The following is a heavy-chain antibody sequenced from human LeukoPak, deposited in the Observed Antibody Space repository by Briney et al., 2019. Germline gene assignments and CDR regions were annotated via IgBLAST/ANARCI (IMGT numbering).Heavy chain of an antibody. V-gene: IGHV3-48*03. CDR1: GFTFSSYE. Sequence: PGGSLRLSCAASGFTFSSYEMNWVRQAPGKGLEWVSYISNSGSTIYYAGSVKGRFTIPRDNAKDSLYLQMNSLRAEDTAVYYCAREVSTGGFDIWGQGTMVTVSS. CDR3: AREVSTGGFDI. CDR2: ISNSGSTI. J-gene: IGHJ3*02. D-gene: IGHD5/OR15-5a*01.